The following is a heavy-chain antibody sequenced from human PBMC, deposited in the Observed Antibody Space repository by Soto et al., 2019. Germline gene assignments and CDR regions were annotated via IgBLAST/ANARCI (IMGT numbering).Heavy chain of an antibody. Sequence: SDTLSLTCTVSGGSISSSSYYWGWIRQPPGKGLEWIGSIYYSGSTYYNPSLKSRVTISVDTSKNQFSLKLSSVTAADTAVYYCARRKSYSSNYYYYYGMDVWGQGTTVTVSS. J-gene: IGHJ6*02. CDR1: GGSISSSSYY. CDR3: ARRKSYSSNYYYYYGMDV. V-gene: IGHV4-39*01. CDR2: IYYSGST. D-gene: IGHD6-19*01.